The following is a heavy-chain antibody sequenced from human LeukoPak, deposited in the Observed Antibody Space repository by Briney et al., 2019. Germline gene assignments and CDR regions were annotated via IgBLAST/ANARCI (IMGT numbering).Heavy chain of an antibody. CDR1: GFTFDDYG. D-gene: IGHD2-15*01. CDR2: INWNGGST. V-gene: IGHV3-20*04. J-gene: IGHJ4*02. CDR3: ARSVAASRDY. Sequence: PGGSLRLSCAASGFTFDDYGMSWVRQAPGKGVEWVSGINWNGGSTCYAASVKRRFPISRDNAKNSLYLQMNSLRAEDTALYYCARSVAASRDYWGQGTLVTVSS.